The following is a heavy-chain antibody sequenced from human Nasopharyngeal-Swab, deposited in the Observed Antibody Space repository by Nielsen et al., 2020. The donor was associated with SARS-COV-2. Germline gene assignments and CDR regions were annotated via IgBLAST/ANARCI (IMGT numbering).Heavy chain of an antibody. CDR1: GGSISSSSYY. J-gene: IGHJ2*01. CDR3: AREQERYFDL. CDR2: IYYSGST. Sequence: GSLRLSCTVSGGSISSSSYYWGWIRQPPGKGLEWIGSIYYSGSTYYNPSLKSRVTISVDTSKNQFSLKLSSVTAADTAVYYCAREQERYFDLWGRGTLVTVSS. V-gene: IGHV4-39*07.